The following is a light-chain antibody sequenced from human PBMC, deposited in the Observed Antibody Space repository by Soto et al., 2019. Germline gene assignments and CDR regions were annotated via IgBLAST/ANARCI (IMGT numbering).Light chain of an antibody. CDR1: QDISPS. V-gene: IGKV1-9*01. J-gene: IGKJ2*03. Sequence: DIQLTQSPAFLSASGGDRVTVSCRASQDISPSSARFQQKAGKVPQLLVYPASTLQDGVPSRCSGSGAGTSFTLTINNQQAEDFAPYYFQHLRTYPFSFGPGTKLDIK. CDR3: QHLRTYPFS. CDR2: PAS.